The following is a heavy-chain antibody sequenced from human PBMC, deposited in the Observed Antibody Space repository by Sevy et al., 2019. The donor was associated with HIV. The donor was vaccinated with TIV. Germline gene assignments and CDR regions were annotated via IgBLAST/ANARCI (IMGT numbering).Heavy chain of an antibody. V-gene: IGHV3-48*03. Sequence: GGSLRLSCTASGFTXSXYDMNWVRQAPGKGLEWVSKISSSGSSIYYADSVKGRFTISRDNAKNSLNLQMNSLRAEDTAVYYCTRNGGAFDNGFDPWGQGTLVTVSS. CDR2: ISSSGSSI. CDR3: TRNGGAFDNGFDP. D-gene: IGHD2-8*01. J-gene: IGHJ5*02. CDR1: GFTXSXYD.